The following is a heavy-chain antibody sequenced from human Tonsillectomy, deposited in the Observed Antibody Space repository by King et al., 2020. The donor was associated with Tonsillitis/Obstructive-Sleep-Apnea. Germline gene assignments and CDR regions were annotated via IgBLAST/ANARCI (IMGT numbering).Heavy chain of an antibody. CDR3: ARGSIFGVVITFYGMDV. J-gene: IGHJ6*02. Sequence: VQLVQSGAEVKKPGASVKVSCKASGYTFTGYYMHWVRQAPGQGLEWMGWINPNSGGTNYVQKFQGRVTMTRDTSISTAYMELSRLRSDDTAVYYCARGSIFGVVITFYGMDVWGQGTTVTVSS. CDR1: GYTFTGYY. D-gene: IGHD3-3*01. CDR2: INPNSGGT. V-gene: IGHV1-2*02.